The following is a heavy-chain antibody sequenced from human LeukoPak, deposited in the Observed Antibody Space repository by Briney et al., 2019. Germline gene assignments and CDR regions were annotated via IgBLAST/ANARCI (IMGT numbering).Heavy chain of an antibody. D-gene: IGHD5-12*01. CDR3: TRDSSGYDWFYDY. J-gene: IGHJ4*02. V-gene: IGHV4-61*02. Sequence: SETLSLTCTVSGGSINSGSYYWSWIRQPAGKGLEWIGRISTSGSTNYNPSLKSRVSMSVDTSKNQFSLMLSSVTAADTAVYYCTRDSSGYDWFYDYWGQGTLVTVSS. CDR1: GGSINSGSYY. CDR2: ISTSGST.